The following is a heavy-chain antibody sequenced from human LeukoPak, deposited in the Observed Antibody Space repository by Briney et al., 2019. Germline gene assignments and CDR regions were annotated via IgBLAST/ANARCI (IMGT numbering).Heavy chain of an antibody. J-gene: IGHJ4*02. V-gene: IGHV3-23*01. Sequence: GGSLRLSCAASGFTFSNYGLSWVRQAPGKGLEWVSGITGSGGSTYYADSVKGRFTISRDNSKDTLYLQMNSLRGEDTAVYYCAKDAAYSGDAFDYWGQGTLVTVSS. D-gene: IGHD5-12*01. CDR1: GFTFSNYG. CDR2: ITGSGGST. CDR3: AKDAAYSGDAFDY.